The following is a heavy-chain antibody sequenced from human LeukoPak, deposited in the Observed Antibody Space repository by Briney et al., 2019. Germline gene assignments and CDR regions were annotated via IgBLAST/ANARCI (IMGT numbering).Heavy chain of an antibody. CDR2: IYTSGST. Sequence: PSETLSLTWTVSGGSISSYYWSWIRQPAGKGLEWIGRIYTSGSTNYNPSLKTRVTMSVDTSKNQFSLKLSSVTAADTAVYYCARSLIAAPYCSSTSCSTYYYYYYMDVWGKGTTVTVSS. CDR1: GGSISSYY. V-gene: IGHV4-4*07. CDR3: ARSLIAAPYCSSTSCSTYYYYYYMDV. J-gene: IGHJ6*03. D-gene: IGHD2-2*01.